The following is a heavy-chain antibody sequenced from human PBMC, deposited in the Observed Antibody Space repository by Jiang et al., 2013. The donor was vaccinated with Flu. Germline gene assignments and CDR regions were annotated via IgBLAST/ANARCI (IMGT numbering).Heavy chain of an antibody. CDR2: MNPNSGNT. D-gene: IGHD3-3*01. CDR1: GYTFTSYD. Sequence: EVKKPGASVKVSCKASGYTFTSYDINWVRQATGQGLEWVGWMNPNSGNTGYAQKFQGRVTMTRDTSISTAYMELSRLRSDDTAVYYCASAYSDYDFWSGYYSHWGQGTLVTVSS. CDR3: ASAYSDYDFWSGYYSH. J-gene: IGHJ4*02. V-gene: IGHV1-8*01.